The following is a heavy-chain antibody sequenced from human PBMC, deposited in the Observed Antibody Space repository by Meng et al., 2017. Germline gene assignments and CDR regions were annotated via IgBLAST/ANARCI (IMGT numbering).Heavy chain of an antibody. J-gene: IGHJ5*02. CDR1: GFTFSSYS. Sequence: LGESGGGLVKPGASRGLACPASGFTFSSYSMNLVRQAPGKGLEWVSSISSSSSYIYYADSVKGRFTISRDNAKNSLYLQMNSLRAEDTAVYYCARDGPHTHSWGQGTLVTVSS. V-gene: IGHV3-21*01. CDR2: ISSSSSYI. D-gene: IGHD2-2*02. CDR3: ARDGPHTHS.